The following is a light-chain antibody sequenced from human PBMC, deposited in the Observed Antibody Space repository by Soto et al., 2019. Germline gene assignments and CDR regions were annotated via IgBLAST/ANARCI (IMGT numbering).Light chain of an antibody. Sequence: EIVLTQSPVTLSVSPGDGASLSCRASQTVGSNLAWYQQKPGQAPRLLIYGASTRATGVPVRFSGSGSGTEFTLTIDNLQSADFAVYYCQPHLDWPVTFGQGT. V-gene: IGKV3-15*01. CDR1: QTVGSN. CDR2: GAS. CDR3: QPHLDWPVT. J-gene: IGKJ2*01.